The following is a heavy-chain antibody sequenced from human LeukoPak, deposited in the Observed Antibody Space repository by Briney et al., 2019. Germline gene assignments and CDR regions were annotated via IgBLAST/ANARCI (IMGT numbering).Heavy chain of an antibody. Sequence: ASVKVSCKASGYTFTSYDINWVRQATGQGLEWMGWMNPNSGNTGYAQKFQGRVTMTRNTSISTAYMELSSLRSEDTAVYYCARGRNRRITMVRGVHPTFDPWGQGTLVTVSS. CDR1: GYTFTSYD. V-gene: IGHV1-8*01. CDR3: ARGRNRRITMVRGVHPTFDP. J-gene: IGHJ5*02. D-gene: IGHD3-10*01. CDR2: MNPNSGNT.